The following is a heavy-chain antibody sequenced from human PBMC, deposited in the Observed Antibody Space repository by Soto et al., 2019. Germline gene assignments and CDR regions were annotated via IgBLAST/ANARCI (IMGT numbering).Heavy chain of an antibody. CDR1: GFTFSSYA. Sequence: VGSLRLSCAASGFTFSSYAMSWVRQAPGKGLEWVSAISGSGGSTYYADSVKGRFTISRDNSKNTLYLQMNSLRAEDTAVYYCAKDHCGGDSDCYYYGMDVCGQRTTVTVSS. CDR3: AKDHCGGDSDCYYYGMDV. D-gene: IGHD2-21*02. J-gene: IGHJ6*02. CDR2: ISGSGGST. V-gene: IGHV3-23*01.